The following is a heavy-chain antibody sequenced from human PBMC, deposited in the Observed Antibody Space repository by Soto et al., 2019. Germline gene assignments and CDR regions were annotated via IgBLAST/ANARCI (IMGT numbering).Heavy chain of an antibody. CDR2: ISAYNGNT. J-gene: IGHJ3*02. V-gene: IGHV1-18*01. CDR3: ARELLRFFDWFPRGDDAFDI. D-gene: IGHD3-9*01. Sequence: QVQLVQSGAEVKEPGASVKVSCKTSGYTFTNYGVSWVRQAPGQGLEWMGWISAYNGNTNYAQRFQGRVTMTTDTSTSTAYRELSSLRPDDTAIYYCARELLRFFDWFPRGDDAFDIWGQGTMVTVSS. CDR1: GYTFTNYG.